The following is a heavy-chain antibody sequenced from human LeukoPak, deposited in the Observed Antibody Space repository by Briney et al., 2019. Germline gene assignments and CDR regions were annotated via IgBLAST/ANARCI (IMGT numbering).Heavy chain of an antibody. V-gene: IGHV4-59*12. CDR3: ARPSIPYCSSTSCYRRYFQH. CDR2: IYYSGST. D-gene: IGHD2-2*01. CDR1: GGSISSYY. J-gene: IGHJ1*01. Sequence: SETLSLTCTVSGGSISSYYWSWIRQPPGKGLEWIGYIYYSGSTNYNPSLKSRVTISVDTSKNQFSLKLSSVTAADTAVYYCARPSIPYCSSTSCYRRYFQHWGQGTLVTVSS.